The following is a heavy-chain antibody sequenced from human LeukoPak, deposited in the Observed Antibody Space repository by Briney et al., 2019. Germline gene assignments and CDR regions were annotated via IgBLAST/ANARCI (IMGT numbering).Heavy chain of an antibody. D-gene: IGHD4-17*01. CDR3: ARVGDDYGDYAY. CDR1: GGIFSSYA. V-gene: IGHV1-69*05. J-gene: IGHJ4*02. CDR2: IIPIFGTA. Sequence: ASVKVSCKASGGIFSSYAISWVRQAPGQGLEWMGRIIPIFGTANYAQKFQGRVTITTDESTSTAYMELSSLRSEDTAVYYCARVGDDYGDYAYWGQGTLVTVSS.